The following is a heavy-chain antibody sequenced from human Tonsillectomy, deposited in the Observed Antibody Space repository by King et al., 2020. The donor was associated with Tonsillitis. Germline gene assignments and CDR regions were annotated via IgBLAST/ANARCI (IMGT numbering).Heavy chain of an antibody. D-gene: IGHD1-26*01. V-gene: IGHV4-59*01. CDR2: IYYSGST. J-gene: IGHJ4*02. CDR3: ARDSFLSGELLLFDY. CDR1: GGSISSYY. Sequence: VQLQESGPGLVKPSETLSLTCTVSGGSISSYYWSWIRQPPGKGLEWIGYIYYSGSTNYNPSLKSRVTISVDTSKNQFSLKLSSVTAADTAVYYCARDSFLSGELLLFDYWGQGTLVTVSS.